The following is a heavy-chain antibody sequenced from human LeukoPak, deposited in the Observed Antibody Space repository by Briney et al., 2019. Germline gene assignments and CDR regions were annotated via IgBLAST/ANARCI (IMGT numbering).Heavy chain of an antibody. Sequence: GGSLRLSCAASGFTFSTYSMNWVRQAPGKGLEWVSHISSSGSTVYYADSVKGRLTISRDNAKNTLYLQMNSLRAEDTAVYYCARVGGSGSYSYYGMDVWGQGTTVTVSS. CDR2: ISSSGSTV. V-gene: IGHV3-48*01. CDR3: ARVGGSGSYSYYGMDV. CDR1: GFTFSTYS. J-gene: IGHJ6*02. D-gene: IGHD3-10*01.